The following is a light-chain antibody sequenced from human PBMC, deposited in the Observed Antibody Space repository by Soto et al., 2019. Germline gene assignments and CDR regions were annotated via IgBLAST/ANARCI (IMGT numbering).Light chain of an antibody. J-gene: IGLJ1*01. CDR2: EVN. Sequence: QSALTQPPSASGSPGQSVAISCTGTSSDVGGYNYVSWYQQHPGKAPKLMIYEVNKRPSGVPDRFSGSKSGNTASLTVSGLQAEDEADYYCSSYAGSSNVLGTGTKLTV. CDR1: SSDVGGYNY. CDR3: SSYAGSSNV. V-gene: IGLV2-8*01.